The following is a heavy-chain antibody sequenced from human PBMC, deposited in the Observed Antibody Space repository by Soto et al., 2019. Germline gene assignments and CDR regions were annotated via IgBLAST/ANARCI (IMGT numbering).Heavy chain of an antibody. V-gene: IGHV4-34*01. Sequence: SETLSLTCAVYGGSFSGYYWSWFRQPPGKGLEWIGEINHSGSTNYNPSLKSRVTISVDTSKNQFSLKLSSVTAADTAVYYCARVYSSKNDYWGQGTLVTVSS. CDR1: GGSFSGYY. CDR2: INHSGST. J-gene: IGHJ4*02. D-gene: IGHD4-4*01. CDR3: ARVYSSKNDY.